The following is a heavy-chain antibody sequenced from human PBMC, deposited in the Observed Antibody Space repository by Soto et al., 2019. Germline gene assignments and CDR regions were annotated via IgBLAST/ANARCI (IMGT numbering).Heavy chain of an antibody. V-gene: IGHV4-59*01. CDR3: ARATVYVASMYYMDV. D-gene: IGHD2-8*01. J-gene: IGHJ6*03. Sequence: SETLSLTCTVSGGSISSYYWSWIRQPPGKGLEWIGYIYYSGSTNYNPSLKSRVTISVDTSKNQFSLKLSSVTAADTAVYYCARATVYVASMYYMDVWGKGTTVTVSS. CDR2: IYYSGST. CDR1: GGSISSYY.